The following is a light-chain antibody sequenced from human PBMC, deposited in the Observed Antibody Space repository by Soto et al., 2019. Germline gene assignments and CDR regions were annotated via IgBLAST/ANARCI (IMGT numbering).Light chain of an antibody. CDR3: LQDYNCPRT. Sequence: ATQLTQSPSSLSASVGDRVTITCRASQGIRNDLGWYQQKPGKAPKLLIYSASSLQSGVPSRFSGSGSGTDFTLTISSLQPEDFAAYYCLQDYNCPRTFGQGTKVDIK. V-gene: IGKV1-6*01. CDR1: QGIRND. CDR2: SAS. J-gene: IGKJ1*01.